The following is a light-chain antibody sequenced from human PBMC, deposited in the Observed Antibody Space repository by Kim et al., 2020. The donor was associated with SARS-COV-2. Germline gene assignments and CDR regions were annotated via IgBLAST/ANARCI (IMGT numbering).Light chain of an antibody. CDR1: ALPKQF. V-gene: IGLV3-25*03. J-gene: IGLJ3*02. CDR2: KDN. CDR3: QSADSSGAYVV. Sequence: SYELTQPPSVSVSPGQTAKITCSGDALPKQFAYWYQQKPGQAPLLVIYKDNERPSGIPERFSGSSSGTTVTLIISAVQEEDEADYYCQSADSSGAYVVFGGGTKVTVL.